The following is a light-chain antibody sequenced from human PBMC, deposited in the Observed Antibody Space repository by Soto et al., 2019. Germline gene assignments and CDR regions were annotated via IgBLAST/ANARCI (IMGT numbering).Light chain of an antibody. Sequence: EIVMTQSPGTLSLSPGERATLSCRASQSVSSRLAWYQQKPGQAPRLLIYGAPSRATGIPDRFSGSGSGTDFTLTISRLEPEDFAVYYCQQYGSSPPPFGPGTKVDI. CDR1: QSVSSR. V-gene: IGKV3-20*01. CDR2: GAP. J-gene: IGKJ3*01. CDR3: QQYGSSPPP.